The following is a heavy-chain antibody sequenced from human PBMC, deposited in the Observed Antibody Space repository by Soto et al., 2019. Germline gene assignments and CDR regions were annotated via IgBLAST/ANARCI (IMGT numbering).Heavy chain of an antibody. V-gene: IGHV1-69*13. J-gene: IGHJ6*02. CDR2: IIPIFGTA. D-gene: IGHD4-4*01. CDR1: GGTFSSYA. Sequence: SVKVSCKASGGTFSSYAISWVRQAPGQGLEWMGGIIPIFGTANYAQKFQGRVTITADESTSTAYMELSSLRSEDTAVYYCARDRGVYSNPYYYYGMDVWGQGTTVTVSS. CDR3: ARDRGVYSNPYYYYGMDV.